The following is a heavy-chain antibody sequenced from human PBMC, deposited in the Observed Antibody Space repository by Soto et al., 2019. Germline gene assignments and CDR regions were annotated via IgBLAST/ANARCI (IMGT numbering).Heavy chain of an antibody. CDR3: ATPAYDY. D-gene: IGHD3-16*01. V-gene: IGHV3-23*01. J-gene: IGHJ4*02. CDR2: ISGSGVRT. Sequence: VGSLRLSCAASGFIFSTSGSAFSRYAMAWVRQTPAKALEWVSSISGSGVRTYYSDSVRGRFTISRDNSKDRLYLEMNSVRAEDTAVYYCATPAYDYWGQGTLVTVSS. CDR1: GFIFSTSGSAFSRYA.